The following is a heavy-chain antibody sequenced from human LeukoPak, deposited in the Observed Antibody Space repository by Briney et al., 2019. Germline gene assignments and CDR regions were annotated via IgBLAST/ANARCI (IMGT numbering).Heavy chain of an antibody. CDR1: GGTFSSYA. J-gene: IGHJ4*02. D-gene: IGHD5/OR15-5a*01. Sequence: GSSVKVSCKASGGTFSSYAISWVRQAPGQGLEWMGRIIPILGIANYAQKFQGRVTITADKSTSTAYMELSSLRSEDTAVYYCATRVGVYQYFDYWGQGTLVTVSS. CDR2: IIPILGIA. V-gene: IGHV1-69*04. CDR3: ATRVGVYQYFDY.